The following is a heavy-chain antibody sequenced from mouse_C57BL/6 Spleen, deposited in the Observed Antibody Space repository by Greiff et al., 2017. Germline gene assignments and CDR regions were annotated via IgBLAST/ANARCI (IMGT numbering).Heavy chain of an antibody. J-gene: IGHJ2*01. D-gene: IGHD1-1*01. Sequence: EVQVVESGGGLVKPGGSLKLSCAASGFTFSSYTMSWVRQTPEKRLEWVATISGGGGNTYYPDSVKGRFTISRDNAKNTLYLQMSSLRSEDTALYYGARWYYGSSYYFDYWGQGTTLTVSS. CDR2: ISGGGGNT. CDR3: ARWYYGSSYYFDY. V-gene: IGHV5-9*01. CDR1: GFTFSSYT.